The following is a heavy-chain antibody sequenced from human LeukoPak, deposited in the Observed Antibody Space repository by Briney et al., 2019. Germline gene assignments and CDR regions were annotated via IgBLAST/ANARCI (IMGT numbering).Heavy chain of an antibody. D-gene: IGHD3-9*01. CDR3: ARVGYYDILTGYPTDAFDI. Sequence: PSGTLSLTCAVSGGSISSSNWWSWVRQPPGKGLEWIGEIYHSGSTNYNPSLKSRVTISVDKSKNQFSLKLSSVTAADTAVYYCARVGYYDILTGYPTDAFDIWGQGTMVTVSS. J-gene: IGHJ3*02. V-gene: IGHV4-4*02. CDR2: IYHSGST. CDR1: GGSISSSNW.